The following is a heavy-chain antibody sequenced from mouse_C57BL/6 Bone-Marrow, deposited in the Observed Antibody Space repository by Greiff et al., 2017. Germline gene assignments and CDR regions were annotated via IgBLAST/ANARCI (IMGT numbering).Heavy chain of an antibody. CDR2: ISSGSSTI. V-gene: IGHV5-17*01. CDR1: GFTFSDYG. J-gene: IGHJ2*01. D-gene: IGHD1-1*02. CDR3: ARRRWLDY. Sequence: EVKLMESGGGLVKPGGSLKLSCAASGFTFSDYGMHWVRQAPEKGLEWVAYISSGSSTIYYADTVKGRFTIARDNAKNTRFLQMTSLRSEDTAMYYCARRRWLDYWGQGTTLTVSS.